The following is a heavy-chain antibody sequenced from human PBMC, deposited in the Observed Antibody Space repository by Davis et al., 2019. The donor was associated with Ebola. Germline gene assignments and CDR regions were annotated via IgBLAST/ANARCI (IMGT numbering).Heavy chain of an antibody. Sequence: MPSETLTLTCAVSGGSFSGYSWSWIRQPPGKGLERPGEVDHIGSTNYSPSLESRVTISLDTSKRQFSVKLTSVTAADTAIYYCARASFFWSGHLEDYWGQGALVTVSS. D-gene: IGHD3-3*01. CDR1: GGSFSGYS. V-gene: IGHV4-34*01. CDR3: ARASFFWSGHLEDY. J-gene: IGHJ4*02. CDR2: VDHIGST.